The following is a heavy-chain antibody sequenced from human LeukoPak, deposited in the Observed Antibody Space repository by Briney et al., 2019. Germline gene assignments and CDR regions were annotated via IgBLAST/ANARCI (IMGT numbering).Heavy chain of an antibody. CDR1: GFTFSSYG. CDR3: ARDPYSGSYGNDYYYYMDV. V-gene: IGHV3-30*02. Sequence: GGSLRLSCAASGFTFSSYGMHWVRQAPGKWLDWVAFIHHDGSNKYYADSVRGRFTISRDNSKNTLYLQMNSLRAEDTAVYFCARDPYSGSYGNDYYYYMDVWGKGTTVTISS. J-gene: IGHJ6*03. D-gene: IGHD1-26*01. CDR2: IHHDGSNK.